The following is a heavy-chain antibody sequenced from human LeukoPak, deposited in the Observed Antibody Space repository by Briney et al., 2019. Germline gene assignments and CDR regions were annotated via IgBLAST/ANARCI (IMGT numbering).Heavy chain of an antibody. J-gene: IGHJ6*04. CDR2: IHSSEGT. CDR1: GDSLNGYY. CDR3: ARHVYGEGMVV. D-gene: IGHD4-17*01. V-gene: IGHV4-59*08. Sequence: SETLSLTCTVSGDSLNGYYWGWIRKPPGKGLECIGYIHSSEGTAHNASPKSRLTISLDTSKNQFSLTLSSVTAADTAVYYCARHVYGEGMVVWGKGTTVTVSS.